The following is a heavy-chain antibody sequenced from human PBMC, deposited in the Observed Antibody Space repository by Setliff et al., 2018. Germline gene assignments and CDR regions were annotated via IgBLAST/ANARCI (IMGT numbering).Heavy chain of an antibody. Sequence: ASVKVSCKASGGTFSNYAISWVRQAPGQGLEWMGGIIPFFGTVDYTQKFQGRVTITTDESTSTAYMELSSLRSEDTAVYYCARVPSYDSSGYYYYYYYYMDVWGKGTTVTVSS. D-gene: IGHD3-22*01. CDR3: ARVPSYDSSGYYYYYYYYMDV. CDR1: GGTFSNYA. CDR2: IIPFFGTV. V-gene: IGHV1-69*05. J-gene: IGHJ6*03.